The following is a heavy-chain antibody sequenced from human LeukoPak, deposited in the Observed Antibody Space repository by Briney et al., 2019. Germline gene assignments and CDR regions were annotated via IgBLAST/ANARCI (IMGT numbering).Heavy chain of an antibody. CDR2: IRYDGSNK. J-gene: IGHJ4*02. V-gene: IGHV3-30*02. CDR1: GFTFSSYG. D-gene: IGHD1-26*01. CDR3: AKDAYSGSYFAX. Sequence: PGGSLRLSCAASGFTFSSYGIHWVRQAPGKGLEWVAFIRYDGSNKYYADSVKGRFTISRDNSKNTVYLQMNSLRAEDTAVYYCAKDAYSGSYFAXXGQGTLXTVSS.